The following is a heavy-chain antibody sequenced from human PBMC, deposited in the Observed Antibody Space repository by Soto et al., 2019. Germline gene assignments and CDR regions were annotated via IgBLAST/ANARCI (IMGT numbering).Heavy chain of an antibody. J-gene: IGHJ5*02. V-gene: IGHV4-34*01. CDR2: INHSGST. Sequence: ETLSLTCAVYGGSFSGYYWSWIRQPPGKGLEWIGEINHSGSTNYNPSLKSRVTISVDTSKNQFSLKLSSVTAADTAVYYCARRRGLYTVTTTWGQGTLVTVSS. CDR3: ARRRGLYTVTTT. D-gene: IGHD4-17*01. CDR1: GGSFSGYY.